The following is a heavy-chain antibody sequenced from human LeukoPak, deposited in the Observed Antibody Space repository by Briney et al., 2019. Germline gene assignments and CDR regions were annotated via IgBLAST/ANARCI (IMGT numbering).Heavy chain of an antibody. CDR1: GGSISSGTYY. CDR2: IYTSGST. V-gene: IGHV4-61*02. J-gene: IGHJ4*02. CDR3: ARSSWYDIIDY. D-gene: IGHD6-13*01. Sequence: PSETLSLTCTVSGGSISSGTYYWIWIRQPAGKGLEWIGRIYTSGSTSYNPSLKSRVTILVDTSKNQFSLKLSSVTAADTAVYYCARSSWYDIIDYWGQGTLVTVSS.